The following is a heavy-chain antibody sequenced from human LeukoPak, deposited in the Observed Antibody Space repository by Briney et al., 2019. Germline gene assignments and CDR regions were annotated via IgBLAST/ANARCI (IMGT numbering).Heavy chain of an antibody. CDR2: INSDGSST. Sequence: GGSLRLSCAASGFTFSSYWMHWVRQAPGKGLVWVSRINSDGSSTIHADSVKGRFTISRDNAKNTLYLQMNSLRAEDTAVYYCASPDAGGDSTGRPFDCWGQGTLVTVSS. J-gene: IGHJ4*02. D-gene: IGHD6-19*01. CDR3: ASPDAGGDSTGRPFDC. CDR1: GFTFSSYW. V-gene: IGHV3-74*01.